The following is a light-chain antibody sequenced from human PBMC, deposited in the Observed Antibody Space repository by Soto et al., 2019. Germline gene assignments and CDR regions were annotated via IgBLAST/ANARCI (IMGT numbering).Light chain of an antibody. CDR3: QQRSNWPLLIT. CDR1: QSVTTY. Sequence: DIQFTQSPATLSLSPGERATLSCRASQSVTTYLAWYQQKPGQAPRPPIYDASTRATGIPARFSGSGSRTDFTLTIRSLEPEDFALYYCQQRSNWPLLITYGQGTRLEIK. J-gene: IGKJ5*01. V-gene: IGKV3-11*01. CDR2: DAS.